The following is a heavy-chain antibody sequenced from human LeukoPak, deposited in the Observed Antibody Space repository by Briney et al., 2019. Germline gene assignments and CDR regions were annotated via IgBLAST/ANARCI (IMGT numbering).Heavy chain of an antibody. V-gene: IGHV3-21*01. D-gene: IGHD1-14*01. CDR3: APGRGI. CDR2: ISSSGSYI. J-gene: IGHJ3*02. Sequence: GGSLRLSCAASGFTFSSYSMNWVRQAPGKGLEWVSSISSSGSYIYYADSVKGRFTISRDNSKNTLYLQMNSLRAEDTAVYYCAPGRGIWGQGTMVTVSS. CDR1: GFTFSSYS.